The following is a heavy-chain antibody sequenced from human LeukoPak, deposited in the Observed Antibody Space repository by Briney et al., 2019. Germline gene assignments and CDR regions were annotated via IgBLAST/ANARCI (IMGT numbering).Heavy chain of an antibody. J-gene: IGHJ5*02. D-gene: IGHD5-18*01. CDR1: GFTFSSYA. CDR2: ISGSGGST. Sequence: GGSLRLSCAASGFTFSSYAMSWVRQAPGKGLEWVSAISGSGGSTYYADSVKGRFTISRDNSKNTLYLQMNCLRAEDTAVYYCAKDYSSTAMASYNWFDPWGQGTLVTVSS. CDR3: AKDYSSTAMASYNWFDP. V-gene: IGHV3-23*01.